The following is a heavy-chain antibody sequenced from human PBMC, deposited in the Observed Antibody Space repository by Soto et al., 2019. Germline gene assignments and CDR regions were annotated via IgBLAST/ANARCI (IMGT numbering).Heavy chain of an antibody. Sequence: QVQLVQSGAEVKKPGASVKVSCKASGYTFTSYDINWVRQATGQGLEWMGWMNPNSGNTGYAQKFQGRVTMTRNTXIXTXCMELSSLRSEDTAVYYCARVYYDSSGYYYSWYFDLWGRGTLVTVSS. J-gene: IGHJ2*01. CDR3: ARVYYDSSGYYYSWYFDL. CDR1: GYTFTSYD. V-gene: IGHV1-8*01. D-gene: IGHD3-22*01. CDR2: MNPNSGNT.